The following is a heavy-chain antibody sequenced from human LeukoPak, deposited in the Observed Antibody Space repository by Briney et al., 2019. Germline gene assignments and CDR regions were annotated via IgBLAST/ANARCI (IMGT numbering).Heavy chain of an antibody. D-gene: IGHD3-3*01. CDR2: MYYSGST. V-gene: IGHV4-30-4*01. Sequence: SQTLSLTCTVSGGSISSGDYYWSWIRQPPGKGLEWIGYMYYSGSTYYNPSLKSRVIISVDTSKNQFSLKLSSVTAADTAVYYCAGYDFWSGSGMDVWGQGTTVTVSS. J-gene: IGHJ6*02. CDR1: GGSISSGDYY. CDR3: AGYDFWSGSGMDV.